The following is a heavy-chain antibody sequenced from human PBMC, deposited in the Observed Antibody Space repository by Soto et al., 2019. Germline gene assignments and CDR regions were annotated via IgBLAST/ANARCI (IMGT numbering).Heavy chain of an antibody. J-gene: IGHJ3*02. CDR2: INAGNGNT. V-gene: IGHV1-3*01. CDR1: GYTFTIYA. Sequence: ASVKVSCKASGYTFTIYAMHWVRQAPGQSLEWMGWINAGNGNTKYSQKFQGRFTISRDNSKNTLYLQLNSLRAEDTAMYYCAKSPGRYYYDALNAFHIWGQGTMVTVSS. D-gene: IGHD3-22*01. CDR3: AKSPGRYYYDALNAFHI.